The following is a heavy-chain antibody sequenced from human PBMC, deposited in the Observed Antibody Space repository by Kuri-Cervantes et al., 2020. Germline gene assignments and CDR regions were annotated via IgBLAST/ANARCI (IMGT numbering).Heavy chain of an antibody. CDR1: GFTFSDYY. CDR3: AKWGAFGYSSVPFDY. D-gene: IGHD5-24*01. Sequence: GGSLRLSCAASGFTFSDYYMSWIRQAPGNGLEWVSGISGSGGATYYTDSVKGRFTVSRDNSKNTLYLQMNSLTAEDTAVYYCAKWGAFGYSSVPFDYWGQGTLVTVSS. V-gene: IGHV3-23*01. J-gene: IGHJ4*02. CDR2: ISGSGGAT.